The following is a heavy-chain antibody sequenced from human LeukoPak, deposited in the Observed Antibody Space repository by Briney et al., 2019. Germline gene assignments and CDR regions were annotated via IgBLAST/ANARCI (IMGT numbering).Heavy chain of an antibody. Sequence: PSETLSLTCTVSGGSISSHYWSWIRQPPGKGLEWIGYIYYSGSTNYNPSLKSRVTISVDTSKNQFSLKLSSVTAADTAVYYCARGGQYSSSWSRSTPFDPWGQGTLVTVSS. CDR3: ARGGQYSSSWSRSTPFDP. V-gene: IGHV4-59*11. J-gene: IGHJ5*02. D-gene: IGHD6-13*01. CDR2: IYYSGST. CDR1: GGSISSHY.